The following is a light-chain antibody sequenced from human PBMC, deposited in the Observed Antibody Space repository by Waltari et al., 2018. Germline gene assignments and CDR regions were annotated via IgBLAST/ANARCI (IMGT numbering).Light chain of an antibody. CDR1: KGISSY. CDR3: QQLNSYPLT. Sequence: DIQLTQSPSFLPTSGGARVTIPCRASKGISSYLAWYQQKPGKAPKVLIYAASTLQSGVPSRFSGSGSGTEFTLTISSLQPEDFATYYCQQLNSYPLTFGGGTKVEIK. J-gene: IGKJ4*01. CDR2: AAS. V-gene: IGKV1-9*01.